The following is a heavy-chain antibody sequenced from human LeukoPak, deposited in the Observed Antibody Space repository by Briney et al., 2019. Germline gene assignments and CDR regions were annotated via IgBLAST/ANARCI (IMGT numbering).Heavy chain of an antibody. CDR3: TRDAGQFVDHDVFDF. CDR1: GITLSNYG. V-gene: IGHV3-21*01. J-gene: IGHJ3*01. CDR2: ISPTSWTI. Sequence: GGSLRLSCAVSGITLSNYGMSWVRQAPGRGLEWVSSISPTSWTIYQADSVKGRFTVSRDNAKNSVFLQMDSLRAEDEAVYYCTRDAGQFVDHDVFDFWGQGTMVTVSS. D-gene: IGHD3-10*01.